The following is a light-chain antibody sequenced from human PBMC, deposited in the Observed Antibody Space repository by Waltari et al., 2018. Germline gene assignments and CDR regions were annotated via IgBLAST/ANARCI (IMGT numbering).Light chain of an antibody. CDR1: RGHRHYA. CDR2: VNSGGSH. V-gene: IGLV4-69*01. J-gene: IGLJ2*01. Sequence: QVVLPQSPSPSASLGASVKLTCTLSRGHRHYATAWHPQQPEKGPRYLMKVNSGGSHIKGDGIPDRFSGSSSGAERYLTISSLQSEDEADYYCQTWDTATHVIFGGGTKLTVL. CDR3: QTWDTATHVI.